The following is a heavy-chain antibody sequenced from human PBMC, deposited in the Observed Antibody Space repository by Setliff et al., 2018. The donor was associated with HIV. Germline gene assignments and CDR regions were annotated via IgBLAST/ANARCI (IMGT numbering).Heavy chain of an antibody. Sequence: SETLSLTCTVSGDSISGSDYYWAWIRQPPGKGLEWIGSVYYNGVTYYNPSLKSRVTISVDTSKNQFSLRLNSVSAADTAVYFCARDTAMLQEGTEFWGQGTLVTVSS. CDR2: VYYNGVT. CDR3: ARDTAMLQEGTEF. CDR1: GDSISGSDYY. D-gene: IGHD5-18*01. V-gene: IGHV4-39*02. J-gene: IGHJ4*02.